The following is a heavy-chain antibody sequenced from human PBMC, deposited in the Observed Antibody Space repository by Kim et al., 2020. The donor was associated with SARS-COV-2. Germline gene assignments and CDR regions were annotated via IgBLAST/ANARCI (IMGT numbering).Heavy chain of an antibody. CDR1: GYTFTSYG. V-gene: IGHV1-18*01. J-gene: IGHJ4*02. D-gene: IGHD1-20*01. Sequence: ASVKVSCKASGYTFTSYGISWVRQAPGQGLEWMGWISAYNGNTNYAQKLQGRVTMTTDTSTSTAYMELRSLRSDDTAVYYCARTPALKRTEYNWNDVLTFDYWGQGTLVTVSS. CDR2: ISAYNGNT. CDR3: ARTPALKRTEYNWNDVLTFDY.